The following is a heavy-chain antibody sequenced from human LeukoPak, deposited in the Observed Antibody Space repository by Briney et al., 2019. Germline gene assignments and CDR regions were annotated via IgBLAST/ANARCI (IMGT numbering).Heavy chain of an antibody. V-gene: IGHV3-33*06. J-gene: IGHJ4*02. Sequence: GGSLRLSCAASGFIFSSYGMHWVRQAPGKGLEWVAVIWYDGTNKYYADSVKGRFTISRDSSKNTLYVQMNSLRAEDTAVYYCAKDLRGYCGGDCYSAEYWGQGTLVTVSS. CDR3: AKDLRGYCGGDCYSAEY. D-gene: IGHD2-21*02. CDR2: IWYDGTNK. CDR1: GFIFSSYG.